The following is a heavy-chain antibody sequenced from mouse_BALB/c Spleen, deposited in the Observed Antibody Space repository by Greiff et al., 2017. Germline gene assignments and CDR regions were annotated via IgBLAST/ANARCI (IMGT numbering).Heavy chain of an antibody. D-gene: IGHD1-1*01. V-gene: IGHV2-6-7*01. Sequence: QVQLKQSGPGLVAPSQSLSITCTVSGFSLTGYGVNWVRQPPGKGLEWLGMIWGDGSTDYNSALKSRLSISKDNSKSQVFLKMNSLQTDDTARYYCARDGPLYYYGSSDAMDYWGQGTSVTVAS. J-gene: IGHJ4*01. CDR3: ARDGPLYYYGSSDAMDY. CDR2: IWGDGST. CDR1: GFSLTGYG.